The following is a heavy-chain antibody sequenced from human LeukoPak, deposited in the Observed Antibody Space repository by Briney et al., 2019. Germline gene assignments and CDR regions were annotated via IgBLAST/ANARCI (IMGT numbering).Heavy chain of an antibody. V-gene: IGHV3-23*01. CDR1: GFTFSNYA. J-gene: IGHJ5*02. CDR3: ARGKAAGQVDLFDP. CDR2: VVGSGDGT. Sequence: GGSLRLSCAASGFTFSNYAMTWVRHGPGKGLEWVSTVVGSGDGTFYADSVKGRFTMSRDNSKNTLYLQMSSLRAEDTAVYYCARGKAAGQVDLFDPWGQGTLVTVSS. D-gene: IGHD6-13*01.